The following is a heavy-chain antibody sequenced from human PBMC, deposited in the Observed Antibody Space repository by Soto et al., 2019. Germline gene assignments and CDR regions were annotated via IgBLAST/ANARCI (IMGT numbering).Heavy chain of an antibody. D-gene: IGHD6-19*01. CDR3: ARDRTPPGIAVAFI. Sequence: WASVKVSCKASGYTFTSYGISWVRQAPGQGLEWMGWISAYNGNTNYAQKLQGRVTMTTDTSTSTAYMELRSLRSDDTAVYYCARDRTPPGIAVAFIWGQGTMVTVSS. CDR1: GYTFTSYG. V-gene: IGHV1-18*01. CDR2: ISAYNGNT. J-gene: IGHJ3*02.